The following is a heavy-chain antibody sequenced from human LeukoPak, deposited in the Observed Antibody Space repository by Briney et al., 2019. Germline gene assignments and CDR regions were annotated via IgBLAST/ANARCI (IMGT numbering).Heavy chain of an antibody. CDR2: IYPGDSDT. Sequence: GESLKISYKGSGYSFTSYWIGWVRQMPGKGLEWMGIIYPGDSDTRYSPSFQGQVTISADKSISTAYLQWSSLKASGTAMYYCARALTYDSSGQDDAFDIWGQGTMVTVSS. J-gene: IGHJ3*02. CDR1: GYSFTSYW. D-gene: IGHD3-22*01. V-gene: IGHV5-51*01. CDR3: ARALTYDSSGQDDAFDI.